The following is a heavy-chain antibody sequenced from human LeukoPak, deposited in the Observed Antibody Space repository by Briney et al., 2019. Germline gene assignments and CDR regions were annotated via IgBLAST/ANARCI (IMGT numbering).Heavy chain of an antibody. D-gene: IGHD1-1*01. J-gene: IGHJ4*02. Sequence: SETLSLTCTVSGGSISSSSYYWGWIRQPPGKGLEWIGSIYYSGSTYYNPSLKSRVTISVDTSKNQFSLKLSSVTAADTAVYYCARDRFGMSATGTDFDFWGRGTLLTVSS. V-gene: IGHV4-39*07. CDR1: GGSISSSSYY. CDR3: ARDRFGMSATGTDFDF. CDR2: IYYSGST.